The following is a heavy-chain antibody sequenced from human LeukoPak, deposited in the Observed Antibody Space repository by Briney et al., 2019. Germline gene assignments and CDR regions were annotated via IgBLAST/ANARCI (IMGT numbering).Heavy chain of an antibody. CDR3: ARVHSSGWYYFDY. Sequence: PSETLSLTCAVSGYSISSGYYWGWIRHPPGKGLEWIGSIYHSGSTYYNPSLKSRVTISVDTSKNQFSLKLSSVTAADTAVYYCARVHSSGWYYFDYWGPGTLVTVSS. J-gene: IGHJ4*02. D-gene: IGHD6-19*01. V-gene: IGHV4-38-2*01. CDR1: GYSISSGYY. CDR2: IYHSGST.